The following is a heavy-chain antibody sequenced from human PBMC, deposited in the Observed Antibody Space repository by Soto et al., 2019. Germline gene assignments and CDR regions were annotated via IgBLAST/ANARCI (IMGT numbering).Heavy chain of an antibody. CDR3: ATVYGSGSYFVDYYGMDV. Sequence: ASVKVSCKASGGTFSSYAISWVRQAPGEGLEWMGWISADNGHTNYAQKFQGKVTVTKDTSTGTAYMDLGSLRSDDTAVYYCATVYGSGSYFVDYYGMDVWGQGTTVTVSS. CDR1: GGTFSSYA. V-gene: IGHV1-18*01. J-gene: IGHJ6*02. CDR2: ISADNGHT. D-gene: IGHD3-10*01.